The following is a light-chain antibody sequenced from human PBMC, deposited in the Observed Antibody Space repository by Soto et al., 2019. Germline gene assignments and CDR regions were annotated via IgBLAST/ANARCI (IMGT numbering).Light chain of an antibody. CDR3: SSYTSSSTLDV. CDR2: EVS. V-gene: IGLV2-14*01. J-gene: IGLJ1*01. CDR1: SSDVGGYND. Sequence: QSALTQPASVSGSPGQSITISCTGTSSDVGGYNDVSWYQQHPGKAPKLMIYEVSNRPSGVSNRFSGSKSGNTASLTISGLQAEDEAEYYCSSYTSSSTLDVFGTGTKLTVL.